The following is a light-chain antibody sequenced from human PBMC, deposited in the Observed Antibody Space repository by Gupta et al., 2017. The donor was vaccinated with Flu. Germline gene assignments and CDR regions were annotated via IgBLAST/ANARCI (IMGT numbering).Light chain of an antibody. V-gene: IGLV3-25*02. J-gene: IGLJ3*02. CDR2: QDD. CDR1: ALPKQY. Sequence: YALTQPPSVSVSPGKPARIPCSGDALPKQYGYWYQQRSGQAPVLLVYQDDERPAGIPGRFSVSRSGTAVTFTISGAPDEEEADYYCQAADSSGTWVFGGGTKLTVL. CDR3: QAADSSGTWV.